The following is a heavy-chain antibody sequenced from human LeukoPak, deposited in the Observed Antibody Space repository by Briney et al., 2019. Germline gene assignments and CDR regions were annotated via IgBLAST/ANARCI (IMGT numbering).Heavy chain of an antibody. CDR3: AKDAPVNIVVVPAANS. Sequence: GGSLRLSCAASGFTFISYAMSWVRQAPGKGLEWVSAISGSGGSTYYADSVKGRFTISRDNSKNTLYLQMNSLRAGDTAVYYCAKDAPVNIVVVPAANSWGQGTLVTVSS. D-gene: IGHD2-2*01. CDR1: GFTFISYA. CDR2: ISGSGGST. J-gene: IGHJ4*02. V-gene: IGHV3-23*01.